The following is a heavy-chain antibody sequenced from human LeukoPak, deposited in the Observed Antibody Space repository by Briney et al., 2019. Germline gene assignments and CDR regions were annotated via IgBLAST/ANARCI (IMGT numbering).Heavy chain of an antibody. CDR3: ARGRQGGRGQFDY. Sequence: PSETLSLTCTVSGGSISSSSYYWGWIRQPPGKGLEWIGNIYYSGSTYYSPSLKSRVTISVDTSKNQFSLKLSSVTAADTAVYYCARGRQGGRGQFDYWGQGTLVTVSS. V-gene: IGHV4-39*07. D-gene: IGHD1-26*01. CDR1: GGSISSSSYY. J-gene: IGHJ4*02. CDR2: IYYSGST.